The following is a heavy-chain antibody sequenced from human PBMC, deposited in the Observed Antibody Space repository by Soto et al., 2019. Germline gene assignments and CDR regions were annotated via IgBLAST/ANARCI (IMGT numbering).Heavy chain of an antibody. CDR3: TRADIVVVPGAVHYGMDV. CDR2: IRSKAYGGTT. V-gene: IGHV3-49*03. Sequence: GGSLRLSCTASGFTFGDYAMSWFRQAPGKGLEWVGFIRSKAYGGTTEYAASVRGRFTVSRDDSKSIAYLQINSLKTEDTGLYYCTRADIVVVPGAVHYGMDVWGQGTTVTVSS. D-gene: IGHD2-2*01. CDR1: GFTFGDYA. J-gene: IGHJ6*02.